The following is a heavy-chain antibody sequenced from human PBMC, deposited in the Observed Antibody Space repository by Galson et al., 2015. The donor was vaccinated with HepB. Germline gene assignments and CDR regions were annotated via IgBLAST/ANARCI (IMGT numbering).Heavy chain of an antibody. Sequence: SVKVSCKASGGTFSSYAISWVRQAPGQGLEWMGGIIPIFGTANYAQKFQGRVTITADESTSTAYMELSSLRSEDTAVYYCASHIAAAGTGAFDIWGQGTMVTVSS. J-gene: IGHJ3*02. CDR3: ASHIAAAGTGAFDI. CDR2: IIPIFGTA. CDR1: GGTFSSYA. V-gene: IGHV1-69*13. D-gene: IGHD6-13*01.